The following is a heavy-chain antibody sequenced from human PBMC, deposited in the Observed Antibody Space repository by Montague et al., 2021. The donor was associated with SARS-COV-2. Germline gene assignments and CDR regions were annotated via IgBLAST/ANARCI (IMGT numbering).Heavy chain of an antibody. CDR3: ARDFNYYYYYGMDV. V-gene: IGHV3-21*01. J-gene: IGHJ6*02. CDR2: VSSSSYI. Sequence: SLRLSCPASGFTFSSYSMNWVRQAPGKGLEWVSSVSSSSYIYYADSVKGRFTISRDNAKNSLYLQMNSLRAENTAVYYCARDFNYYYYYGMDVWGQGTTVTVSS. CDR1: GFTFSSYS.